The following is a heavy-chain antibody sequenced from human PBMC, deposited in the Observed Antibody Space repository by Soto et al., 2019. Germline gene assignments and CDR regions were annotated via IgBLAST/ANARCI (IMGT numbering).Heavy chain of an antibody. CDR2: IYWDDDK. Sequence: QITLKESGPTLVKPTQTLTLTCTFSGFSLSTTGVGVGWIRQPPGKALEWLAVIYWDDDKRYSPSLKSRLTMNKVTSKNQVVLTMTNMEPMGTAIYFCVHTGTEFDSWGQGTLVTVSS. CDR3: VHTGTEFDS. CDR1: GFSLSTTGVG. D-gene: IGHD3-10*01. J-gene: IGHJ4*02. V-gene: IGHV2-5*02.